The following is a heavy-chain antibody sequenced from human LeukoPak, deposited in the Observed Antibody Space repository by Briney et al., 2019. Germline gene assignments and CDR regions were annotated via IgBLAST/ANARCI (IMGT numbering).Heavy chain of an antibody. CDR2: ISDVEFST. CDR1: GFTFNNYA. D-gene: IGHD3-10*01. V-gene: IGHV3-23*01. CDR3: ARHDSYIPY. J-gene: IGHJ4*02. Sequence: QAGGSLRLSCAASGFTFNNYAMSWVRQAPGKGPEWVSGISDVEFSTYYTDSVKGRFTISRDNSKNTVYLQMNNLRTGDTAVYFCARHDSYIPYWGQGTLVTVSS.